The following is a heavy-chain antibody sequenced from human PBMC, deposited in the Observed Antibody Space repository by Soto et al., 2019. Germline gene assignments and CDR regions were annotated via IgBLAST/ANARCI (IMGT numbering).Heavy chain of an antibody. CDR2: ISAYNGNR. CDR1: GYTFSSYG. V-gene: IGHV1-18*01. CDR3: ARDSPPVDY. Sequence: ASVKVSCKASGYTFSSYGISWVRQAPGQGLEWMGWISAYNGNRKYAQKFQGRVTMTTDTSTSTAYMELRSLRSDDTAVYYCARDSPPVDYWGQGTLVTSPQ. J-gene: IGHJ4*02.